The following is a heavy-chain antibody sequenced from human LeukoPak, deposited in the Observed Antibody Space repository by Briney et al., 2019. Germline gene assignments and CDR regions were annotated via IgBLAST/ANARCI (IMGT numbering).Heavy chain of an antibody. J-gene: IGHJ4*02. CDR1: GGSFSGYY. V-gene: IGHV4-34*01. D-gene: IGHD6-19*01. CDR3: ATGPGYSSGWSDY. CDR2: INHSGST. Sequence: SETLSLTCAVYGGSFSGYYWSWIRQPPGKGLEWIGEINHSGSTNYNPSLKSRVTISVDTSKNQFSLKLSSVTAADTAVYYCATGPGYSSGWSDYWGQGTLVTVSS.